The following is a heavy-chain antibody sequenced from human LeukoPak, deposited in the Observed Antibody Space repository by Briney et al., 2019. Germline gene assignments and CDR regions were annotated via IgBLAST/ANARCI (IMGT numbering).Heavy chain of an antibody. Sequence: GASVKVSCKASGYTFTSYGISWVRQAPGRGLEWMGWISAYNGNTNYAQKLQGRVTMTTDTSTSTAYMELRSLRSDDTAVYYCARDEIFSYYYGMDVWGQGTTVTVSS. V-gene: IGHV1-18*01. J-gene: IGHJ6*02. CDR3: ARDEIFSYYYGMDV. CDR1: GYTFTSYG. D-gene: IGHD3-3*01. CDR2: ISAYNGNT.